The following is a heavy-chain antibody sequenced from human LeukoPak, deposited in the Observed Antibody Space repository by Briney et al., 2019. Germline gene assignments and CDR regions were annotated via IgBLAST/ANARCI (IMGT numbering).Heavy chain of an antibody. Sequence: SVKVSCKASGGTFISYTISWVRQAPGQGLEWMGRIIPILGIANYAQKFQGRVTITADKSTSTAYMELSSLRSEDTAVYYCARDTYVVVPAATSYLFDPWGQGTLVTVSS. J-gene: IGHJ5*02. CDR2: IIPILGIA. CDR1: GGTFISYT. D-gene: IGHD2-2*01. V-gene: IGHV1-69*04. CDR3: ARDTYVVVPAATSYLFDP.